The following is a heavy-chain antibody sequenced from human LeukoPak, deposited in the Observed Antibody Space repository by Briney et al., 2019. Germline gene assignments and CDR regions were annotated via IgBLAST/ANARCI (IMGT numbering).Heavy chain of an antibody. CDR3: ATVGYYMDV. J-gene: IGHJ6*03. CDR2: INPNSGGT. CDR1: GYTFTGYY. Sequence: ASVKVSCKASGYTFTGYYMHWVRQAPGQGLEWMGWINPNSGGTNYPQKFQGRVTMTRDTSISTAYMELSSLRSEDTAVYYCATVGYYMDVWGKGTTVTVSS. V-gene: IGHV1-2*02.